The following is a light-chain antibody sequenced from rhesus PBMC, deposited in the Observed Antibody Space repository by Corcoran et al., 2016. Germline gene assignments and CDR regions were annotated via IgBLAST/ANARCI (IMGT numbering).Light chain of an antibody. V-gene: IGKV1-69*01. J-gene: IGKJ1*01. Sequence: DIQMTQSPSSLSASVGDRVTITCRASQGISNWLAWYQQRPGKAPKLLSYRASNLEAGVPSRFSGSGSGTDFILTISSLQPEDFATYYCQQHDTSPWTFGQGTKVEIK. CDR2: RAS. CDR1: QGISNW. CDR3: QQHDTSPWT.